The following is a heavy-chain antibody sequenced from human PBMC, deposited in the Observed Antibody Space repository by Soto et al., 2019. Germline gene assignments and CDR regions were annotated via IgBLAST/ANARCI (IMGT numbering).Heavy chain of an antibody. CDR2: INWKSDI. D-gene: IGHD3-16*01. V-gene: IGHV3-9*01. CDR1: GFTFDDNA. Sequence: GGSLRLSCAVSGFTFDDNALHWVRQAPEKGLEWVSGINWKSDIGYADSVTGRFTISRDNAENSLYQQMNSLRAEDTALYYCAISQDRGGRTTFIYWGQGTQVTVSS. CDR3: AISQDRGGRTTFIY. J-gene: IGHJ4*02.